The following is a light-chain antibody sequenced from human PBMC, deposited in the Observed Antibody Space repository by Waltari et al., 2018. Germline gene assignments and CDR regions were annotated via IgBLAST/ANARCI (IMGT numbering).Light chain of an antibody. V-gene: IGKV3-15*01. Sequence: EIVMTQSPATLSVSPGERATLSCRASQSVSSKLAWYQQKPGQAPRFLIYGASTRATGIAARFSGSGSGTEFTLTISSLQSEDFAVYYCQQYYNWPLTFGGGTKVEIK. CDR3: QQYYNWPLT. CDR1: QSVSSK. J-gene: IGKJ4*01. CDR2: GAS.